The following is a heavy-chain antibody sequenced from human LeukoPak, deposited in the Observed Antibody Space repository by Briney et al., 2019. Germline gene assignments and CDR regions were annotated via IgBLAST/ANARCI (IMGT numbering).Heavy chain of an antibody. D-gene: IGHD6-19*01. CDR1: GFTFSSYA. CDR2: ISASGGST. J-gene: IGHJ4*02. V-gene: IGHV3-23*01. CDR3: AKGGRICSASTCRIDY. Sequence: GESLRLSCAASGFTFSSYAMSWVRQAPGKGLGWVSVISASGGSTYYSDSVKGRFTISRDKSSNTLYLQMSSLGAEDTAVYYCAKGGRICSASTCRIDYWGQGTLVIVSS.